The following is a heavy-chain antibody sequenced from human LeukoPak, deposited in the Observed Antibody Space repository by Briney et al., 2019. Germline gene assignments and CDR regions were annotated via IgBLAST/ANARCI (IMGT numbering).Heavy chain of an antibody. CDR2: ISAYNGDT. Sequence: ASVTVSCTASGYTFNRYGISWVRQAPGQGLEWMGWISAYNGDTKYAQKLQGRVTMTTDTSTSTAYLELRSLRSDDTAVYYCARDPSNSSGWLIYFDYWGQGTLITVSS. J-gene: IGHJ4*02. V-gene: IGHV1-18*01. CDR1: GYTFNRYG. D-gene: IGHD6-19*01. CDR3: ARDPSNSSGWLIYFDY.